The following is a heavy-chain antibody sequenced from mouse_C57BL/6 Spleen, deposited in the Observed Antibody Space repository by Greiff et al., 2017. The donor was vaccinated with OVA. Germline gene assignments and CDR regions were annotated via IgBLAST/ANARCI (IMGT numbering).Heavy chain of an antibody. Sequence: QVTLKVSGAELARPGASVKLSCKASGYTFPRSGISWVKQRTGQGLEWIGEIYPRSGNTYSNENFKGKATLTADKSSSTAYMELRSLTSEDSAVYFCARSNYGSSTDFDYWGQGTTLTVSS. D-gene: IGHD1-1*01. CDR2: IYPRSGNT. CDR3: ARSNYGSSTDFDY. CDR1: GYTFPRSG. V-gene: IGHV1-81*01. J-gene: IGHJ2*01.